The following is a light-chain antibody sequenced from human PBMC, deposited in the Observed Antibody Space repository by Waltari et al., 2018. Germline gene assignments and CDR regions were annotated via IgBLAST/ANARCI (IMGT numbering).Light chain of an antibody. J-gene: IGLJ3*02. Sequence: RVPKTLIFDTSNKHSWTPARLSGSLLGGKAALTLSGAQPEDEADYYCLLWYSGARGVFGGGTKLSVL. CDR3: LLWYSGARGV. CDR2: DTS. V-gene: IGLV7-46*01.